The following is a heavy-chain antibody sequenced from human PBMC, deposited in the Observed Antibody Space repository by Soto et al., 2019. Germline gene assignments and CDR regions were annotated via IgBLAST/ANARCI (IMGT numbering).Heavy chain of an antibody. Sequence: SETLSLTCTVSGGSISSYYWSWIRQPPGKGLEWIGYIYYSGSTNYNPSLKSRVTISVDTSKNQFSLKLSSVTAADTAVYYCARDGGYGGFDQWGQGTMVTVSS. J-gene: IGHJ5*02. CDR2: IYYSGST. CDR1: GGSISSYY. CDR3: ARDGGYGGFDQ. V-gene: IGHV4-59*01. D-gene: IGHD3-16*01.